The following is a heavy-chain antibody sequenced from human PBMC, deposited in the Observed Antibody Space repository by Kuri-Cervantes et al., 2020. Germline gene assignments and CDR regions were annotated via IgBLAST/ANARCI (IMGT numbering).Heavy chain of an antibody. CDR3: ARDRYSSGWAIYYYYGMDV. CDR2: IWYDGSKK. D-gene: IGHD6-19*01. V-gene: IGHV3-33*01. Sequence: GESLKISCAASGFTFSRSGMHWVRQAPGKGLEWVAVIWYDGSKKYYADSVKGRFTISRDNSKNTLYLQMNSLRAEDTAVYYCARDRYSSGWAIYYYYGMDVWGQGTTVTVSS. J-gene: IGHJ6*02. CDR1: GFTFSRSG.